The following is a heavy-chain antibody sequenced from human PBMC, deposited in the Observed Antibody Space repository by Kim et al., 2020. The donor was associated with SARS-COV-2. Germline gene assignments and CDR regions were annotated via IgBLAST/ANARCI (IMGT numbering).Heavy chain of an antibody. Sequence: YYADSVKGRFTISRDNSKNTLYLQMNSLRAEDTAVYYCAKKGWFGEFFDYWGQGTLVTVSS. V-gene: IGHV3-30*02. CDR3: AKKGWFGEFFDY. J-gene: IGHJ4*02. D-gene: IGHD3-10*01.